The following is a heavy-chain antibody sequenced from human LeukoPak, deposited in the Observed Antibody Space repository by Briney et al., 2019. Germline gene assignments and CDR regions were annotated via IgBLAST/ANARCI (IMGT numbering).Heavy chain of an antibody. CDR1: GYTFTSYD. Sequence: ASVKVSCKASGYTFTSYDINWVRQATGQGLEWMGRIIPILGIANYAQKFQGRVTITTDESTSTAYMELSSLRSEDTAVYYCAGGYCSSTSCYLLGGSYYYMDVWGKGTTVTVSS. CDR3: AGGYCSSTSCYLLGGSYYYMDV. D-gene: IGHD2-2*03. V-gene: IGHV1-69*04. J-gene: IGHJ6*03. CDR2: IIPILGIA.